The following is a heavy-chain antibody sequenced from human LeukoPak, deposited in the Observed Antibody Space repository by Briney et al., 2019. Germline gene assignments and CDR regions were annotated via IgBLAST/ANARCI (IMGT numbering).Heavy chain of an antibody. D-gene: IGHD2-2*02. CDR2: IYYSGST. CDR3: ARDPGTYNSFDS. J-gene: IGHJ4*02. V-gene: IGHV4-39*07. CDR1: GVSISSNSYY. Sequence: SETLSLTCTVSGVSISSNSYYWGWIRQPPGKGLEWIGSIYYSGSTYYNPSLKSRVTISVDTSKNQFFLRLSSVTAADTAVYYCARDPGTYNSFDSWGQGTLVTVSS.